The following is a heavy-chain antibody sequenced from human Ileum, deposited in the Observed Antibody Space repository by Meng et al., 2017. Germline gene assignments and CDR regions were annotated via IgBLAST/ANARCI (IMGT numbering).Heavy chain of an antibody. J-gene: IGHJ4*02. CDR2: ISGNGRYT. CDR1: RSTFSSYA. V-gene: IGHV3-23*01. CDR3: ATPDGYCSSTSCPAHY. Sequence: GESLKISCAASRSTFSSYAMNWVRQAPGRGLEWVSGISGNGRYTYYTDSVKGRFTISRDNSKNTLYLQMNSLRAEDTAVYYCATPDGYCSSTSCPAHYWGQGTLVTVSS. D-gene: IGHD2-2*01.